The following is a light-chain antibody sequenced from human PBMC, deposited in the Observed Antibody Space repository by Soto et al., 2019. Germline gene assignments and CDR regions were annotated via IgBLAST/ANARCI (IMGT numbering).Light chain of an antibody. J-gene: IGLJ3*02. V-gene: IGLV1-40*01. CDR3: QSYDSGLSGSV. CDR2: GDT. Sequence: QSVLTQPPSVSGAPGQRVTISCTGSSSNIGAGYDVQWYQQLPGTAPKLLIYGDTNRPSGVPDRFSGSNSGTSASLPITGLQAEDESDYYCQSYDSGLSGSVFGGGTKVTVL. CDR1: SSNIGAGYD.